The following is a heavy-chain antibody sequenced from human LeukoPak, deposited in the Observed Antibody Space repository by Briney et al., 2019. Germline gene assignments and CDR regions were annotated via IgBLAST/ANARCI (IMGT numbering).Heavy chain of an antibody. CDR1: GFTFSSYG. D-gene: IGHD5-12*01. Sequence: GRSLRLSCAASGFTFSSYGMHWVRQAPGKGLEWVAVIWYDGSNKYYADSVKGRFTISRDNSKNTLYLQMNSLRAEDTAVYYCARDPYIVATSENRWSLDYWGQGTLVTVSS. CDR2: IWYDGSNK. J-gene: IGHJ4*02. CDR3: ARDPYIVATSENRWSLDY. V-gene: IGHV3-33*01.